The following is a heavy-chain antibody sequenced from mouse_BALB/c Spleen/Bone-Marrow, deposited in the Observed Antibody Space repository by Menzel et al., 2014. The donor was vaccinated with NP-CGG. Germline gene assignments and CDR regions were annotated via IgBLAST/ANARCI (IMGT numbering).Heavy chain of an antibody. CDR3: ARSGWDGYDDYAMDY. J-gene: IGHJ4*01. CDR1: GYTFTSYY. D-gene: IGHD2-2*01. CDR2: IYPGNVNT. Sequence: VQLQQSGPELVKPGASVRISCKASGYTFTSYYIHWVKQRPGQGLEWIGWIYPGNVNTKYNEKFKGKATLTADKSSSTAYMQLSSLTSEDSAVYFCARSGWDGYDDYAMDYWGQGTSVTVSS. V-gene: IGHV1S56*01.